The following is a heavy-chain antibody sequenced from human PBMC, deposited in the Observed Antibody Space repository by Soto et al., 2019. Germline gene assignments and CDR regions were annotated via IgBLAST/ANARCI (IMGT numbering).Heavy chain of an antibody. V-gene: IGHV3-15*01. CDR2: IKSKIDGGTA. CDR3: TTGIYYDLLTGHHNVAY. CDR1: GFNLSHPW. J-gene: IGHJ4*02. D-gene: IGHD3-9*01. Sequence: EVLLVESGGGLGKPGGSLRLSCAASGFNLSHPWMTRVRQAAGKGLEWVGHIKSKIDGGTADYAAPVKGRFTISRDDSKNMVYLQMNSLKTEDTAVYYCTTGIYYDLLTGHHNVAYWGQGTLVTVSS.